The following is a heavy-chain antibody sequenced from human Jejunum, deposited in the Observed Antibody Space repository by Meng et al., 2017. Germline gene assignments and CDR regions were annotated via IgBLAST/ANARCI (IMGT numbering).Heavy chain of an antibody. J-gene: IGHJ2*01. Sequence: QMHLQESGPGLAQPSQTLSLTCTVSGASMSSGNYYWTWIRQHPGKGLEWIGYIYYSGSTYYNPSLQSLVTISIDMSENQFSLKLTSVTAADTAVYYCARVNWTSSYWYFDLWGRGTLVTVSS. D-gene: IGHD1-1*01. CDR1: GASMSSGNYY. V-gene: IGHV4-31*01. CDR2: IYYSGST. CDR3: ARVNWTSSYWYFDL.